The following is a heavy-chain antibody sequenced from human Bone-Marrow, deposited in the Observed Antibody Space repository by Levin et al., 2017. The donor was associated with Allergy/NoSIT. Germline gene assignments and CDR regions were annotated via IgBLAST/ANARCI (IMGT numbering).Heavy chain of an antibody. CDR2: IWYDGSNK. J-gene: IGHJ4*02. Sequence: PGGSLRLSCAASGFTFSSYGMHWVRQAPGKGLEWVAVIWYDGSNKYYADSVKGRFTISRDNSKNTLYLQMNSLRAEDTAVYYCARDAVLRYFDWFPDYWGQGTLVTVSS. V-gene: IGHV3-33*01. CDR3: ARDAVLRYFDWFPDY. CDR1: GFTFSSYG. D-gene: IGHD3-9*01.